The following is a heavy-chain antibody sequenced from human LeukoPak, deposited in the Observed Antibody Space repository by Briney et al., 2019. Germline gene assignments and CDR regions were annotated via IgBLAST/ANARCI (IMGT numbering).Heavy chain of an antibody. CDR1: GYTFTSYS. CDR3: AKDSGAYGPDY. CDR2: ISPSGTT. J-gene: IGHJ4*02. V-gene: IGHV1-46*01. Sequence: GASVKASCTASGYTFTSYSMHWVRQAPGQGLEWMGQISPSGTTTYEQKFQGRVTMTRDTATSTVNLELSDLTSGDTGVYHCAKDSGAYGPDYRGQGTLLSVSS. D-gene: IGHD4-17*01.